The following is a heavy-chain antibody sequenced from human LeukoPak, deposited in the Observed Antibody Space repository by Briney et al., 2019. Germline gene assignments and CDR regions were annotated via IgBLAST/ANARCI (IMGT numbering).Heavy chain of an antibody. V-gene: IGHV3-23*01. CDR1: AFTLYSYA. J-gene: IGHJ4*02. D-gene: IGHD2-2*01. Sequence: GGSLRPSCAASAFTLYSYATRWVRQAPGKGPEWVSAISGSGGSTYYADSVKGRFTISRDNSKNTLYLQMNSLRAEDTAVYYCAKDSCSSTSCRGYFDYWGQGTLVTVSS. CDR2: ISGSGGST. CDR3: AKDSCSSTSCRGYFDY.